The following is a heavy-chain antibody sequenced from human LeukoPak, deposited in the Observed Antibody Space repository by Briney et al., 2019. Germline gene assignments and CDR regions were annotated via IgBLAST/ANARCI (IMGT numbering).Heavy chain of an antibody. CDR3: ARDLRPQTYYYYGMDV. CDR1: GFTFSSYG. V-gene: IGHV3-33*01. Sequence: GGSLRLSCAASGFTFSSYGMHWVRQAPGKGLGWVEVIGYDGSNKYYADSVKGRFTISRDNSKNTLYLQVNSLRAEDTAVYYCARDLRPQTYYYYGMDVWGQGTTVTVSS. D-gene: IGHD1-14*01. CDR2: IGYDGSNK. J-gene: IGHJ6*02.